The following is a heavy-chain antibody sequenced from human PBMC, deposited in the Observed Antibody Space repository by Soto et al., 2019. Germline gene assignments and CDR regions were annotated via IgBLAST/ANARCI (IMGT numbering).Heavy chain of an antibody. CDR1: GGSISSSSYY. CDR2: IYYSGST. CDR3: ARVESRPGYYGMDV. V-gene: IGHV4-39*01. J-gene: IGHJ6*02. Sequence: SETLSLTCTVSGGSISSSSYYWGWIRQPPGKGLEWIGSIYYSGSTYYNPSLKSRVTISVDTSKNQFSLKLSSVTAADTAVYYCARVESRPGYYGMDVWGQGTTVTVSS.